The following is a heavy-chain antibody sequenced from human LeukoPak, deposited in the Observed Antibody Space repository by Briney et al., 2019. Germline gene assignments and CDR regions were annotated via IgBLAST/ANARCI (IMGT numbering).Heavy chain of an antibody. D-gene: IGHD3-16*02. CDR3: ARYDYVWGSYRLYYYYGMDV. CDR1: GGSISSYY. V-gene: IGHV4-59*12. Sequence: SETLSLTCTVSGGSISSYYWSWIRQPPGKGLEWIGYIYYSGSTNYNPSLKSRVTISVDTSKNQFSLKLSSVAAADTAVYYCARYDYVWGSYRLYYYYGMDVWGQGTTVTVSS. J-gene: IGHJ6*02. CDR2: IYYSGST.